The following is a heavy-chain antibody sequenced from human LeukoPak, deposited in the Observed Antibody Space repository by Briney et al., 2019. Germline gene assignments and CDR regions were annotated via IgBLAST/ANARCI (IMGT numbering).Heavy chain of an antibody. CDR3: ARTKSVPAASIGFDP. Sequence: SQTLSLTCTVSGGSISSGGYYWSWIRQHPGKGLEWIGYIYYSGSTYYNPSLKSRVTISVDTSKNQFSLKPSSVTAADTAVYYCARTKSVPAASIGFDPWGQGTLVTVSS. D-gene: IGHD2-2*01. V-gene: IGHV4-31*03. CDR1: GGSISSGGYY. J-gene: IGHJ5*02. CDR2: IYYSGST.